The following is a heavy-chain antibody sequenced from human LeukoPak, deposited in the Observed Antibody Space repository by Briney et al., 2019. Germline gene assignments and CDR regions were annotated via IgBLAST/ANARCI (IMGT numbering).Heavy chain of an antibody. CDR2: IPNDDSVI. Sequence: NTGGSLRLSCEASGFSVSNYYMVWVRQPPGKGLECISYIPNDDSVIYYADSVRGRLSVSRDSAKNSLSLQLNSLRAEDTAVYYCAREQWFRWEYWGQGTLVTVSS. D-gene: IGHD3-22*01. CDR3: AREQWFRWEY. J-gene: IGHJ4*02. V-gene: IGHV3-11*01. CDR1: GFSVSNYY.